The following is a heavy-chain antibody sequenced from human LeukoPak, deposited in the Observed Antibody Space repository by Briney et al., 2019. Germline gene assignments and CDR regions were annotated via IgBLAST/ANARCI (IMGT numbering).Heavy chain of an antibody. J-gene: IGHJ4*02. Sequence: SETLSLTCTVSGGSISSGGYYWSWMGQHPGQGLEWIGYIYDSGSTYDNPSLKSRVPISVDTSKNQSSLQLSSVTAADTAVYYCARGRSSDYWGQGTLVTASS. V-gene: IGHV4-31*03. D-gene: IGHD6-6*01. CDR3: ARGRSSDY. CDR1: GGSISSGGYY. CDR2: IYDSGST.